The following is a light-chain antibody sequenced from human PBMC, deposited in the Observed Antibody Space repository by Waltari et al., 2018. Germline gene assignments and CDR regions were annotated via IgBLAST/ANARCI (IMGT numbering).Light chain of an antibody. CDR2: DAS. Sequence: EIVLTQSPATLSLSPGERATLSCRASQSVSSYLAWYQQKPGQAPRLLIYDASTRATGIPARFSCSGSGTYFTLTISSLEPEDFAVYYWQQRSNWPPYTFCQVTKLEIK. CDR3: QQRSNWPPYT. J-gene: IGKJ2*01. V-gene: IGKV3-11*01. CDR1: QSVSSY.